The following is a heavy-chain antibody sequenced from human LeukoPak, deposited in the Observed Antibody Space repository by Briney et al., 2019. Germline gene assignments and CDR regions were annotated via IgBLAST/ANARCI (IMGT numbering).Heavy chain of an antibody. J-gene: IGHJ4*02. CDR1: GGSISSYY. D-gene: IGHD3-9*01. CDR2: IYYSGST. V-gene: IGHV4-59*01. CDR3: ARGGRYFDWWVDY. Sequence: SETLSLTCTVSGGSISSYYWSWIRQPPGKGLEWIGYIYYSGSTNYNPSLKSRVTISVDTSKNQFSLKLSSVTAADTAVYYCARGGRYFDWWVDYWGQGTLVTVSS.